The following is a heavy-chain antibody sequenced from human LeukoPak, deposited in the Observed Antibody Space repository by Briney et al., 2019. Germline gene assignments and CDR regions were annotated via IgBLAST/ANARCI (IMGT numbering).Heavy chain of an antibody. CDR3: ATGIAVAGSDDAFDI. J-gene: IGHJ3*02. CDR1: GGSISSSSYY. D-gene: IGHD6-19*01. Sequence: SETLSLTCTVSGGSISSSSYYWGWIRQPPGKGLEWIGEINHSGNTNFHPSLKSRVTISVYTSKNQFSLKLSSVTAADTAVYYCATGIAVAGSDDAFDIWGQGTMVTVSS. V-gene: IGHV4-39*07. CDR2: INHSGNT.